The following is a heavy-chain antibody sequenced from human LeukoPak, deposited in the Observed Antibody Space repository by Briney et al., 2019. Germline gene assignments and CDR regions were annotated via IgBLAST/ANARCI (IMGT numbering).Heavy chain of an antibody. CDR1: GFTVSSNY. CDR3: ASKGSKRPGPFDI. CDR2: IYSGGST. V-gene: IGHV3-66*01. J-gene: IGHJ3*02. Sequence: GGSLRLSCAASGFTVSSNYMSWVRQAPGEGLEWVSVIYSGGSTYYADSVKGRFTISRDNSKNTLYLQMNSLRAEDTAVYYCASKGSKRPGPFDIWGQGTMVTVSS.